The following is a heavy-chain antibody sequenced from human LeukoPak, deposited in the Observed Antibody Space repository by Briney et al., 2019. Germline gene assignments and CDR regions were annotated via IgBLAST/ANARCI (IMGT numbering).Heavy chain of an antibody. CDR3: ANTYSSSWYPWFDP. CDR1: GFTFSSYG. V-gene: IGHV3-30*18. J-gene: IGHJ5*02. D-gene: IGHD6-13*01. CDR2: ISYDGSNK. Sequence: GGSLRLSCAASGFTFSSYGMHWVRQAPGKGLEWVAGISYDGSNKYYADSVKGRFTISRDNSKNTLYLQMNSLRAEDTAVYYCANTYSSSWYPWFDPWGQGTLVTVSS.